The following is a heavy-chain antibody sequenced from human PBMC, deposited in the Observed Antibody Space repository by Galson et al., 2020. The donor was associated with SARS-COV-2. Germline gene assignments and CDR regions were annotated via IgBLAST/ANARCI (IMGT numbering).Heavy chain of an antibody. J-gene: IGHJ5*01. Sequence: SETLSLTCAVFGDSISSGSWKSCVRQPPEKGQEWIKKIYHRGINNYNPSFKSRVIISIDMSKKQFYLKLSCVTAADTAVYYCTRGGGNRLDSWGQGTLVTGSS. CDR1: GDSISSGSW. V-gene: IGHV4-4*02. CDR2: IYHRGIN. CDR3: TRGGGNRLDS. D-gene: IGHD3-16*01.